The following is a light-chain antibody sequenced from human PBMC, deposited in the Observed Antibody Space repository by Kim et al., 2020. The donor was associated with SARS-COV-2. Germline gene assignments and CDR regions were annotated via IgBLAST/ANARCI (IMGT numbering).Light chain of an antibody. V-gene: IGLV1-51*01. CDR3: GTWDSSLSAYV. J-gene: IGLJ1*01. Sequence: GQKVPISCPGSRSNIGNNYVSWYQQPPGTAPKLLIYDNNKRPSGIPDRFSGSKSGTSATLGITGLQTGDEADYYCGTWDSSLSAYVFGTGTKVTVL. CDR2: DNN. CDR1: RSNIGNNY.